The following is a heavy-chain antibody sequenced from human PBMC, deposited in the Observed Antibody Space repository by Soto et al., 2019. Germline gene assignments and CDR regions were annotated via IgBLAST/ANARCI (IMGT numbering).Heavy chain of an antibody. CDR2: ISYDGSKK. CDR1: GFTFSSDA. Sequence: QVQLVESGGGVVQPGRSLRLSCAASGFTFSSDAMHWVRQAPGKGLEGVAGISYDGSKKYYADPVKGRFTISRDNSKNTLYLRMNSLRGEDTAVYYCAREGGGSPSGGPDYWGQGTLVTVSS. J-gene: IGHJ4*02. V-gene: IGHV3-30-3*01. CDR3: AREGGGSPSGGPDY. D-gene: IGHD6-6*01.